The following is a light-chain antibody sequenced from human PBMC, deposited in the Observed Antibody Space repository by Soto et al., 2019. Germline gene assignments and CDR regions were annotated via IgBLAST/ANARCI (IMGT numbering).Light chain of an antibody. CDR3: QKYDSAPET. CDR1: QGISNS. Sequence: DIQMTQSPSSLSASVGDRVTITCRASQGISNSLAWYQQKPGEVPKRLIFGPTALQSGVPSRFSGSGSGTEFTLTISSLQPEDVATYYCQKYDSAPETFGPGTKVEIK. J-gene: IGKJ3*01. V-gene: IGKV1-27*01. CDR2: GPT.